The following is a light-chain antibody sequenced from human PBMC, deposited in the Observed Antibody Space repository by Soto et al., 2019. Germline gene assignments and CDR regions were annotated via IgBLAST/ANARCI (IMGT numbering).Light chain of an antibody. J-gene: IGLJ2*01. V-gene: IGLV2-14*03. Sequence: QSALTQPASVSGSPGQSISISCTGTSSDLGDYNYVSWYQQHPGKAPKLMIYDVSNRPSEISDRFSGSKSGNTASLTISGLQAEDEADYYCNSYSNNSLPVVFGGGTQLTVL. CDR1: SSDLGDYNY. CDR3: NSYSNNSLPVV. CDR2: DVS.